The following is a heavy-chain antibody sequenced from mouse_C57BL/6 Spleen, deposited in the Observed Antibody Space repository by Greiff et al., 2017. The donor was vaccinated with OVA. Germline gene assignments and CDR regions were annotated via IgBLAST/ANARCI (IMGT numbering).Heavy chain of an antibody. Sequence: VQLQQSGAELVRPGASVKLSCKASGYTFTDYYINWVKQRPGQGLEWIARIYPGSGNTYYNEKFKGKATLTAEKSSSTAYMQLSSLTSEDSAVYFCARKGVVGGDAMDYWGQGTSVTVSS. D-gene: IGHD1-1*01. J-gene: IGHJ4*01. CDR3: ARKGVVGGDAMDY. V-gene: IGHV1-76*01. CDR2: IYPGSGNT. CDR1: GYTFTDYY.